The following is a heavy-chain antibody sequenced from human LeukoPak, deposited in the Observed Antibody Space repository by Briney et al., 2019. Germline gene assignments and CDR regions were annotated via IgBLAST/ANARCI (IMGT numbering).Heavy chain of an antibody. D-gene: IGHD2-2*01. J-gene: IGHJ4*02. Sequence: ASVKVSCKASGYTFTSYGISWVRQAPGQGLEWMGWISAYNDNTNYAQKLQGRVTMTTDTSTSTAYMELRSLRSDDTAVYYCARDVGEYCSSVSCYASDYWGQGTLVTVSS. CDR2: ISAYNDNT. CDR1: GYTFTSYG. CDR3: ARDVGEYCSSVSCYASDY. V-gene: IGHV1-18*01.